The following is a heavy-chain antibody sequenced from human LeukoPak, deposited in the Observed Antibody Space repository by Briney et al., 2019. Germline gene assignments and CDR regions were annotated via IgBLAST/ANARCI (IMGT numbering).Heavy chain of an antibody. V-gene: IGHV3-30*03. D-gene: IGHD2-2*02. Sequence: HPGGSLRLSCAASGFTFSSYGMHWVRQAPGKGLEWVAVISYDGSNKYYADSVKGRFTISRDNSKNTLYLQMNSLRAEDTAVYYCARNGYCSSTSCYTMVAMNYWGQGTLVTVSS. CDR2: ISYDGSNK. CDR1: GFTFSSYG. J-gene: IGHJ4*02. CDR3: ARNGYCSSTSCYTMVAMNY.